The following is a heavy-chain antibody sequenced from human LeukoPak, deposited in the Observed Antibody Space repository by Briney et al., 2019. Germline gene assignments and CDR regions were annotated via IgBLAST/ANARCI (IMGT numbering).Heavy chain of an antibody. CDR1: GGTFSSYA. CDR3: ASMSGGRFGWFDP. D-gene: IGHD2-15*01. J-gene: IGHJ5*02. V-gene: IGHV1-2*02. CDR2: INPNSGGT. Sequence: GASVKVSCKASGGTFSSYAISWVRQAPGQGLEWMGWINPNSGGTNYAQKFQGRVTMTRDTSISTAYMELSRLRSDDTAVYYCASMSGGRFGWFDPWGQGTLVTVSS.